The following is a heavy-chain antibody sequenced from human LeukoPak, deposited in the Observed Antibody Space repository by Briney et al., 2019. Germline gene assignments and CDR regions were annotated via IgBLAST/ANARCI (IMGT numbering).Heavy chain of an antibody. J-gene: IGHJ4*02. CDR2: IYTSGGT. D-gene: IGHD3-10*01. CDR3: AREANYYGSGSYFEGTFDY. V-gene: IGHV4-61*02. Sequence: SETLSLTCSVSGGSIGSGSYYWSWIRQPAGKGLEWIGRIYTSGGTNYNPSLKSRVTISLDTSKNQFSLNLTSVTAADTAVYYCAREANYYGSGSYFEGTFDYWGQGSLVTVSS. CDR1: GGSIGSGSYY.